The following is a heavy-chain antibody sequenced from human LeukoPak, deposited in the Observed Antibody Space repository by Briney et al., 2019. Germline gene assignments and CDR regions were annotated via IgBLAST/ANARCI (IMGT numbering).Heavy chain of an antibody. D-gene: IGHD3-16*01. V-gene: IGHV3-30*18. CDR3: AKVGFGFDY. Sequence: GGSLRLSCLVSGFKFRDYGMHWVRQAPGKGLEWVAHISYDGAAEHYADSVRGRFTVSRDDSKNTAYLQMDSLRPEDTASYFCAKVGFGFDYWGQGTVVTVSS. J-gene: IGHJ4*02. CDR2: ISYDGAAE. CDR1: GFKFRDYG.